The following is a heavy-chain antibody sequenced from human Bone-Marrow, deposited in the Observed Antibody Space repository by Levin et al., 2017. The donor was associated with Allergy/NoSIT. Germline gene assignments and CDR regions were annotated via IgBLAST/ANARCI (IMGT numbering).Heavy chain of an antibody. V-gene: IGHV4-28*01. Sequence: SQTLSLTCAVSGYPITNTNWWGWIRQPPGKGLEWIGYISYSGSTYYNPSLKSRLSMSIDPSKKHFSLSLRSVTAVDTAVYFCARTSGSTVSYWYFDLWGRGTLVTVSS. CDR2: ISYSGST. J-gene: IGHJ2*01. CDR1: GYPITNTNW. D-gene: IGHD4-17*01. CDR3: ARTSGSTVSYWYFDL.